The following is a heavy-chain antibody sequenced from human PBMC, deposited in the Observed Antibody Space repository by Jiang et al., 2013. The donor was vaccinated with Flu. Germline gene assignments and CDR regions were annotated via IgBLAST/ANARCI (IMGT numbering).Heavy chain of an antibody. CDR3: ARGDDYGLNDAFDI. Sequence: TCTVSGGSISSYYWSWIRQPPGKGLEWIGYIYYSGSTNYNPSLKSRVTISVDTSKNQFSLKLSSVTAADTAVYYCARGDDYGLNDAFDIWGQGTMVTVSS. J-gene: IGHJ3*02. CDR1: GGSISSYY. D-gene: IGHD4-17*01. CDR2: IYYSGST. V-gene: IGHV4-59*01.